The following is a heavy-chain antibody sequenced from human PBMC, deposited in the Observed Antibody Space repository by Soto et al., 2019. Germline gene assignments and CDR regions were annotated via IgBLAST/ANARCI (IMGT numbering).Heavy chain of an antibody. J-gene: IGHJ6*02. V-gene: IGHV4-4*07. CDR2: IYTSGST. CDR3: ARENTMVRGVIIRYYYGMDV. Sequence: SETLSLTCTVSGGSISSYYWSWIRQPAGKGLEWIGRIYTSGSTNYNPSLKSRVTMSVDTSKNQFSLKLSSVTAADTAVYYCARENTMVRGVIIRYYYGMDVWGQGTTVTVSS. CDR1: GGSISSYY. D-gene: IGHD3-10*01.